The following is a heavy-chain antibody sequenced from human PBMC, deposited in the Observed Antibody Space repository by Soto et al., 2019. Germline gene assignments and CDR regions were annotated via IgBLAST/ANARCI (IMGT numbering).Heavy chain of an antibody. CDR3: ARDAPETAPY. D-gene: IGHD2-2*01. CDR1: GGSISNGDYY. CDR2: INDRGST. V-gene: IGHV4-31*03. Sequence: QVQLQESGPGLVKPSQTLSLTCTVSGGSISNGDYYWNWIRQHPEKGLEWIGYINDRGSTFYNPSLKSRIIISVEKSKNQFSLKLSSVTASDTAVYYCARDAPETAPYWGQGTLVTVSS. J-gene: IGHJ4*02.